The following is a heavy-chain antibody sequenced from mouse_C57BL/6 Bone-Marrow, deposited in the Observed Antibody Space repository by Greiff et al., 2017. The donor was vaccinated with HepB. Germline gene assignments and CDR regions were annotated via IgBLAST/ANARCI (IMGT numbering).Heavy chain of an antibody. Sequence: QVQLQQSGAELMKPGASVKLSCKATGYTFTGYWIEWVKQRPGHGLEWIGEILPGSGSTNYNEKFKGKATFTADTSSTTAYMHLSSLTPEDSAIYYCARKLGRGFAYWGKGTLVTVAA. V-gene: IGHV1-9*01. D-gene: IGHD4-1*01. CDR2: ILPGSGST. CDR1: GYTFTGYW. CDR3: ARKLGRGFAY. J-gene: IGHJ3*01.